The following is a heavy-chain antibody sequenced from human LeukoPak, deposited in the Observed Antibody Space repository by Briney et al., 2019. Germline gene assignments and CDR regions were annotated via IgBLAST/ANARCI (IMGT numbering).Heavy chain of an antibody. CDR3: ARQGAFNY. D-gene: IGHD3-16*01. J-gene: IGHJ4*02. Sequence: SETLSLTCTVSGYSISSGYYWGWIRQPPGKGLEWIGSIYYSGSTYYNPFLKSRVTISVDTSKNQFSLKLSSVTAADTAVYYCARQGAFNYWGQGTLVTVSS. V-gene: IGHV4-38-2*02. CDR1: GYSISSGYY. CDR2: IYYSGST.